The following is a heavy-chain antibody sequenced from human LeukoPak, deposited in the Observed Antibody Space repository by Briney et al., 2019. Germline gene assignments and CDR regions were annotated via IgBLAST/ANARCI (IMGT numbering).Heavy chain of an antibody. J-gene: IGHJ3*02. CDR1: GFTFGDYA. Sequence: PGGSLRLSCTASGFTFGDYAMSWVRQAPGKGLEWVGFIRSKAYGGTTEYAASVKGRFTISRDDSKSIAYLQMNSLKTEDTAVYYCTRDEDGVASGLGAFDIWGQGTMVTVSS. D-gene: IGHD6-25*01. V-gene: IGHV3-49*04. CDR3: TRDEDGVASGLGAFDI. CDR2: IRSKAYGGTT.